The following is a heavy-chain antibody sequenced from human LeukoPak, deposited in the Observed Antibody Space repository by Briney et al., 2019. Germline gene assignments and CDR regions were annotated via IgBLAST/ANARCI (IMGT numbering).Heavy chain of an antibody. V-gene: IGHV3-23*01. D-gene: IGHD3-10*01. CDR2: ISGSGGST. CDR3: AKDLGGSGSYSGYFDY. CDR1: GFTFSSYA. Sequence: GGSLRLSCAASGFTFSSYAMSWVRQAPGKGLEWVSAISGSGGSTYYADSVKGRFTISRDNSKNTLYLQMNSLRAEDTAVYYCAKDLGGSGSYSGYFDYWGQGTLVTASS. J-gene: IGHJ4*02.